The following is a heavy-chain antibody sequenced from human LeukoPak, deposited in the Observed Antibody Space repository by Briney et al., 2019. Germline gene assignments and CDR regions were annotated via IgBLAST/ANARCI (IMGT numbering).Heavy chain of an antibody. CDR3: ARGRDDSSGYSLYYFDY. CDR2: MNPNSGNT. V-gene: IGHV1-8*03. D-gene: IGHD3-22*01. Sequence: ASVKVSCKASVYTFTSYDINWVRQATGQGLEWMGWMNPNSGNTGYAQKFQGRVTITRNTSTSTAYMELSSLRSEDTAVYYCARGRDDSSGYSLYYFDYWGQGTLVTVSS. J-gene: IGHJ4*02. CDR1: VYTFTSYD.